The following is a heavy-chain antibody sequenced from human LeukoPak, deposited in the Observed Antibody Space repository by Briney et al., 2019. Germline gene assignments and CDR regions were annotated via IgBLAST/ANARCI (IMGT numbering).Heavy chain of an antibody. CDR2: IYYSGST. CDR1: GGSISSYY. CDR3: ARARLLWFGESHYYYYGMDV. D-gene: IGHD3-10*01. J-gene: IGHJ6*02. V-gene: IGHV4-59*08. Sequence: PSETLSLTCTVSGGSISSYYWSWIRQPPGKGLEWIGYIYYSGSTNYNPSLKSRVTISVDTAKNQFSLKLSSVTAADTAVYYCARARLLWFGESHYYYYGMDVWGQGTTVTVSS.